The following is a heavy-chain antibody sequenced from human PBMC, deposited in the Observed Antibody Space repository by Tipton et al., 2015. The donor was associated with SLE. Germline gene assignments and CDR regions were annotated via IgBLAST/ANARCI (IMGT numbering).Heavy chain of an antibody. J-gene: IGHJ6*03. CDR2: IYYSGST. Sequence: TLSLTCTVSGGSISSYYWSWIRQPPGKGLEWIGYIYYSGSTNYNPSLKSRVTISVDTSKNQFSLNLSSVTAADTAVYYCARGRSTSLPMDVWGKGTTVTVSS. CDR1: GGSISSYY. CDR3: ARGRSTSLPMDV. D-gene: IGHD2-2*01. V-gene: IGHV4-59*12.